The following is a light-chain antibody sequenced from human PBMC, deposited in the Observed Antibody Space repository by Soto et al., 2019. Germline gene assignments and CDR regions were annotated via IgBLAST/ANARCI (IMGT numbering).Light chain of an antibody. V-gene: IGLV2-23*02. CDR3: CSYAGSSTFGVV. J-gene: IGLJ2*01. Sequence: QSALTQPASVSGSPGQSITISCTGTSSAVGSYNLVSWYQQHPGKAPKLMIYEVSKRPSGVSNRFSGSKSGNTASLTISGLQAEDEADYYCCSYAGSSTFGVVFGGGTKLTVL. CDR1: SSAVGSYNL. CDR2: EVS.